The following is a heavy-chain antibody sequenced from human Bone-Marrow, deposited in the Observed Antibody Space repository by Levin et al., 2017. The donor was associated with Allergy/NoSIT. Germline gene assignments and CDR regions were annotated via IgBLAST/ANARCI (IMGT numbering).Heavy chain of an antibody. Sequence: SQTLSLTCTVSGGSIRSHYWSWLRQPAGKALEWIGRIYTSGSSNYNPSLKSRVTMSVDTSKNQFSLKLSSVTAADTAMYYCARLITSSSSHYYGVDVWGQGTTVTVSS. CDR1: GGSIRSHY. CDR2: IYTSGSS. J-gene: IGHJ6*02. D-gene: IGHD6-13*01. V-gene: IGHV4-4*07. CDR3: ARLITSSSSHYYGVDV.